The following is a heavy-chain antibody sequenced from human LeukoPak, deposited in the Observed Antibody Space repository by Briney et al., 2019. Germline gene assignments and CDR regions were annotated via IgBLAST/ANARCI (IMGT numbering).Heavy chain of an antibody. J-gene: IGHJ4*02. D-gene: IGHD7-27*01. CDR3: ARQTETGDFDY. V-gene: IGHV4-59*08. CDR1: GGSISSYY. Sequence: KPSETLSLTCTVSGGSISSYYWSWIRQPPGKGLEWIGYIYYSGSTNYNPSLKSRVTISVDTSKNQFSLKLSSVTAADTAVYYCARQTETGDFDYWGQGTLVTVSS. CDR2: IYYSGST.